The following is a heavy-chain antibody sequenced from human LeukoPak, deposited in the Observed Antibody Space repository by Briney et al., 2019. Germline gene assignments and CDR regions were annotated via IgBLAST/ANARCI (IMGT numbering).Heavy chain of an antibody. J-gene: IGHJ4*02. CDR3: AKDQGGPPYYFDY. V-gene: IGHV3-43*01. D-gene: IGHD6-25*01. Sequence: GGSLRLSCAASGFTFSSYTMHWVRQAPGKGLEWVSLISWDGGSTYYADSVKGRFTISRDNSKNSLYLQMNSLRTEDTALYYCAKDQGGPPYYFDYWGQGTLVTVSS. CDR2: ISWDGGST. CDR1: GFTFSSYT.